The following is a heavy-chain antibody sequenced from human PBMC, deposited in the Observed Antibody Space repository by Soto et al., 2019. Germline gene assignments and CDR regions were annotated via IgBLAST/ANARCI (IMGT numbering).Heavy chain of an antibody. Sequence: ASVKVSCKASGYTFTGYYMHWVRQAPGQGLEWMGIINPSGGSTTYAQKFQGRVTITADESTSTAYMELSSLRSDDTAIYYCVRVVAIPGYPDNWGQGTLVTVSS. CDR3: VRVVAIPGYPDN. D-gene: IGHD5-12*01. V-gene: IGHV1-46*01. J-gene: IGHJ4*02. CDR1: GYTFTGYY. CDR2: INPSGGST.